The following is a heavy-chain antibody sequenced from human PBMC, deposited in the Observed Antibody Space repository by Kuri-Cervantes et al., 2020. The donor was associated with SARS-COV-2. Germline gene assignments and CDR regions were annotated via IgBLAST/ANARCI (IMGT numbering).Heavy chain of an antibody. CDR2: IIPILGTA. J-gene: IGHJ4*02. D-gene: IGHD6-19*01. Sequence: SVKVSCKASGGTFSSYAISWVRQAPGQGLEWMGRIIPILGTANYAQKFQGRVTITADKSTSTAYMELSSLRSEDTAVYYCARDKGGYSSGYFDYWGQGTLVTVSS. V-gene: IGHV1-69*04. CDR1: GGTFSSYA. CDR3: ARDKGGYSSGYFDY.